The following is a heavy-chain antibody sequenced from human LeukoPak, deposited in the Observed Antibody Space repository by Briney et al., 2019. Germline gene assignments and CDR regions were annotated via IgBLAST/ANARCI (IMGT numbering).Heavy chain of an antibody. D-gene: IGHD3-22*01. Sequence: SVKVSCKASGGTFSSYAISWVRPAPGQGLEWMGRIIPIFGTANYAQKFQGRVTITADKSTSTAYMELSSLRSEDTAVYYCARDPSYYYDSSGYYASDAFDIWGQGTMVTVSS. J-gene: IGHJ3*02. V-gene: IGHV1-69*06. CDR1: GGTFSSYA. CDR3: ARDPSYYYDSSGYYASDAFDI. CDR2: IIPIFGTA.